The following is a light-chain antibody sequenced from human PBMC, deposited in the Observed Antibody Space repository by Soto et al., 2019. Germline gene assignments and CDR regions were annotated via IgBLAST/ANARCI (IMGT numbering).Light chain of an antibody. CDR3: SSYTSSSTVI. CDR2: DVS. J-gene: IGLJ2*01. CDR1: SSDVGGYNY. V-gene: IGLV2-14*03. Sequence: QSALTQPASVSGSPGQSIAISCTGSSSDVGGYNYVSWYQQHSGKAPKLMIYDVSSRPSGVSDRFSGSKSGNTASLTISGLQAEDDYEYYCSSYTSSSTVIFGGGTKVTVL.